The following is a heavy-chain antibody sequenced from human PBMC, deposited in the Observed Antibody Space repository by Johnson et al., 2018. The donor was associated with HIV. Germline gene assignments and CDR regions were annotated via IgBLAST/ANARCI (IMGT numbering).Heavy chain of an antibody. CDR1: GFTFSSYA. D-gene: IGHD3-22*01. V-gene: IGHV3-30*04. CDR3: AKDLVVINVRYAFHI. Sequence: QVQLVESGGGVVQPGRSLRLSCAASGFTFSSYAMHWVRQAPGKGLEWVAVISYDGSNKYYTDSVGGRFTISRDTSTNTLPRQMNSLRPEDTALYYCAKDLVVINVRYAFHIWGQGTMVTVSS. J-gene: IGHJ3*02. CDR2: ISYDGSNK.